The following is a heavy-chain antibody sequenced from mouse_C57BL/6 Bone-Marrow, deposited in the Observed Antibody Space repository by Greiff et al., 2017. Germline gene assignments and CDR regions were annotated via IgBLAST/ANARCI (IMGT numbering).Heavy chain of an antibody. CDR1: GYTFTSYW. D-gene: IGHD1-2*01. CDR2: IDPSDSET. CDR3: ASAVRYAYNFNC. V-gene: IGHV1-52*01. J-gene: IGHJ2*01. Sequence: QVQLQQPGAELVRPGSSVKLSCKASGYTFTSYWMHWVKQRPIQGLEWIGNIDPSDSETHYNQKFKDKATLTVHKSSRTAYMQLRSRTSEDSAVYYCASAVRYAYNFNCGGKGTTLTDSS.